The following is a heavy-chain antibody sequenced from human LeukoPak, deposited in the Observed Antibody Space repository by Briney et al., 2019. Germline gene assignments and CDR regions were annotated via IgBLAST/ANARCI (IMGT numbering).Heavy chain of an antibody. D-gene: IGHD1-1*01. Sequence: SETLSLTRSVSGASIRSYFWSWIRQSPGRGLEGIGNFYTSANTIYNPSLQSRVTISVDTSKNEFSLRLTSVTAADTAVYYCARRRAGTAHNWFDPWGQGTLVSVSS. J-gene: IGHJ5*02. CDR2: FYTSANT. CDR1: GASIRSYF. CDR3: ARRRAGTAHNWFDP. V-gene: IGHV4-4*09.